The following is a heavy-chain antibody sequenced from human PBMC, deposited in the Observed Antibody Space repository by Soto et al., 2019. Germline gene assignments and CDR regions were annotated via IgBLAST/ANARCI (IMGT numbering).Heavy chain of an antibody. D-gene: IGHD6-6*01. CDR2: INHSGST. J-gene: IGHJ5*02. CDR1: GGSFSGYY. Sequence: SETLSLTCAVYGGSFSGYYWSWIRQPPGKGLEWIGEINHSGSTNYNPSLKSRVTISVDTSKNQFSLKLSSVTAADTAVYYCARPRKRSAYSSSPRGKGFDPWGQGTLVTVSS. CDR3: ARPRKRSAYSSSPRGKGFDP. V-gene: IGHV4-34*01.